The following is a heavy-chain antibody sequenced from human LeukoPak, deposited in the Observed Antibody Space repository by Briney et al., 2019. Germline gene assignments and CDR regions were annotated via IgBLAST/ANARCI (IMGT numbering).Heavy chain of an antibody. CDR1: GFTFRSYG. Sequence: GGSLRLSCAASGFTFRSYGMHWGRQAPGKGLEWVAIIWYDGSKKYCADSVKGRFTISSDNSNNMLYLQMDCLRAEDTAVYYWATYNSGTLDYWGQGTLVTVSS. J-gene: IGHJ4*02. CDR3: ATYNSGTLDY. V-gene: IGHV3-33*03. CDR2: IWYDGSKK. D-gene: IGHD1-1*01.